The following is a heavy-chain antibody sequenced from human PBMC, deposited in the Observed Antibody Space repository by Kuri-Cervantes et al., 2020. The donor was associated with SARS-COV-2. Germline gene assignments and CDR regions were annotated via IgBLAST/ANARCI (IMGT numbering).Heavy chain of an antibody. D-gene: IGHD2-21*01. Sequence: SGPTLAKPTQTLPLTLTFSGFSLTTSGMCVAWIRQPPGKALEWLARIDWDDDKYYKTSLTTRLSISRDTSKDQVVLTMTNMDPVDTATYYCVRIRAATVIADYWGQGTLVTVSS. V-gene: IGHV2-70*11. J-gene: IGHJ4*02. CDR2: IDWDDDK. CDR3: VRIRAATVIADY. CDR1: GFSLTTSGMC.